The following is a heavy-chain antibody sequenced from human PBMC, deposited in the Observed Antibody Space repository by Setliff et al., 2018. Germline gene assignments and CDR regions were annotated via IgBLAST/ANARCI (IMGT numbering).Heavy chain of an antibody. Sequence: PSETLSLTCAVYGESFSGHYWNWIRQTTGKGLEWIGEINDSGRSNYNPSLKSRLTMSVDTYKKQFSLTLTSVTAADTAVYYCARGSSYDKGWFPRTLYYYYYLDVWANGTTVTVSS. V-gene: IGHV4-34*01. CDR1: GESFSGHY. J-gene: IGHJ6*03. D-gene: IGHD6-19*01. CDR3: ARGSSYDKGWFPRTLYYYYYLDV. CDR2: INDSGRS.